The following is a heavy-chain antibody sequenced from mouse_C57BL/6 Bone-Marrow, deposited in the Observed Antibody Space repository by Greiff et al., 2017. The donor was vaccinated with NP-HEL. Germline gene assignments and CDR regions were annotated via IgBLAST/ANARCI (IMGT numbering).Heavy chain of an antibody. Sequence: VQLQQSGAELAKPGASVKLSCKASGYTFTSYWMHWVKQRPGQGLEWIGYINPSSGYTKYNQKFKAKATLTADKSSSTAYMQLSSLTYEASAVYYYARGSTTVVGYYAMDYWGQGTSVTVSS. D-gene: IGHD1-1*01. CDR2: INPSSGYT. CDR3: ARGSTTVVGYYAMDY. CDR1: GYTFTSYW. J-gene: IGHJ4*01. V-gene: IGHV1-7*01.